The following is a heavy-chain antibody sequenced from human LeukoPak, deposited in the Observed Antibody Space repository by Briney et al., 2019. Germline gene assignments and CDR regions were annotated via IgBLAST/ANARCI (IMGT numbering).Heavy chain of an antibody. CDR1: GFTFTNYW. J-gene: IGHJ6*02. CDR2: IKKEDGSEK. Sequence: GGSLRLSCVVSGFTFTNYWMSWVRQAPGKGLEWVAYIKKEDGSEKYYMDSVKGRFTISRDNAKNPLYLQMNSLRAEDTAVYYCARGHYGLDVWGQGTTVTVSS. CDR3: ARGHYGLDV. V-gene: IGHV3-7*01.